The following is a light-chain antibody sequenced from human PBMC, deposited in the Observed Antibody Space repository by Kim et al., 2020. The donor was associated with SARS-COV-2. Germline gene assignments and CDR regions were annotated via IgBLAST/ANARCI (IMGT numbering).Light chain of an antibody. J-gene: IGKJ1*01. CDR3: QQYDSSPWT. CDR2: GAS. V-gene: IGKV3-20*01. CDR1: QSVSSIY. Sequence: SPGEGATLSSRASQSVSSIYLAWYQQKPGQVPRLLIFGASTRATDSPDRFSGSGSGTDFTLTINRLEPEDFAVYYCQQYDSSPWTFGQGTKVDIK.